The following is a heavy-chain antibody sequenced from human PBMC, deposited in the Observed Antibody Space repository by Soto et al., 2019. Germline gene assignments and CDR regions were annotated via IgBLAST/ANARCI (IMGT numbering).Heavy chain of an antibody. V-gene: IGHV3-48*02. CDR1: GFTFINYN. CDR2: ISSRSTTI. J-gene: IGHJ6*02. Sequence: GGSLRLSCAASGFTFINYNMNWVRQAPGEGPEWLSYISSRSTTIYYADSVKGRFTISRDNAKNSLYLQMNSLRDEDTAVYYCARDCGKGYGMDVWGQGTTVTVSS. CDR3: ARDCGKGYGMDV.